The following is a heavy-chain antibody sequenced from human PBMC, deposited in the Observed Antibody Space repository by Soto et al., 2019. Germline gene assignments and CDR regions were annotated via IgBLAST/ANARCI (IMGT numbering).Heavy chain of an antibody. CDR2: MNPNSGNT. V-gene: IGHV1-8*01. CDR3: ARGKRITMIVVVIRLGTWAFDI. Sequence: ASVRVSCKASGGTFTSYDINWVRQATGQGLEWMGWMNPNSGNTGYAQKFQGRVTMTRNTSISTAYMELSSLRSEDTAVYYCARGKRITMIVVVIRLGTWAFDIWGQGTMVTVSS. CDR1: GGTFTSYD. D-gene: IGHD3-22*01. J-gene: IGHJ3*02.